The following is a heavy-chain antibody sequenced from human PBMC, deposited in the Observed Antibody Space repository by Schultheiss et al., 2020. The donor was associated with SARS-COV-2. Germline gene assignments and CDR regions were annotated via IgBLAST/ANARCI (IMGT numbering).Heavy chain of an antibody. CDR1: GFAFSSYE. D-gene: IGHD1-26*01. CDR3: AREGLVGAADY. Sequence: GGSLRLSCAASGFAFSSYEMNWVRQAPGKGLEWVSYISSSGSTIYYADSVKGRFTISRDNAKNSLYLQMNSLRAEDTAVYYCAREGLVGAADYWGQGTLVTVSS. CDR2: ISSSGSTI. V-gene: IGHV3-48*03. J-gene: IGHJ4*02.